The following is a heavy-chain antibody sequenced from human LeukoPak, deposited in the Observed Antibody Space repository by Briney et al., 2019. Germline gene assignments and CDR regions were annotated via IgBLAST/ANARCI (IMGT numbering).Heavy chain of an antibody. J-gene: IGHJ4*02. CDR1: GGSVSSGSYY. CDR3: ARDTAVAL. D-gene: IGHD4-23*01. Sequence: SETLSLTCTVSGGSVSSGSYYWSWIRQPPGKGLEWIAYIYNSGSTNYNPSLKSPVTISVDTSKNQFSLKLSSVTAADTAMYYCARDTAVALWGQGTLVTVSS. V-gene: IGHV4-61*01. CDR2: IYNSGST.